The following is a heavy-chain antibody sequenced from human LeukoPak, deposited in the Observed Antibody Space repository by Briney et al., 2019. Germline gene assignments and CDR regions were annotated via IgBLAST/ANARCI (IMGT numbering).Heavy chain of an antibody. V-gene: IGHV4-4*07. CDR2: IYTSGST. J-gene: IGHJ4*02. CDR3: ARASTMVRGVHFDY. D-gene: IGHD3-10*01. Sequence: PSQTLSLTCTVSGGSISSYYWSWIRQPAGKGLEWIGRIYTSGSTNYNPSLKSRVTMSVDTSKNQFSLKLSSVTAADTAVYYCARASTMVRGVHFDYWGQGTLVTVSS. CDR1: GGSISSYY.